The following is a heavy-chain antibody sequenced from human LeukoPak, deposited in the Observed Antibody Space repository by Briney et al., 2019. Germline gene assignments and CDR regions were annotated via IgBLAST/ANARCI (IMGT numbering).Heavy chain of an antibody. CDR3: ARADGDYAYYYYYMDV. J-gene: IGHJ6*03. V-gene: IGHV7-4-1*02. Sequence: ASVKVSCKASGYTFTSYAMNWVRQAPGQGLEWMGWINTNTGNPTYAQGFTGRFVFSLDTSVSTAYLQISSLKAEDTAVYYCARADGDYAYYYYYMDVWGKGTTVTVSS. CDR1: GYTFTSYA. D-gene: IGHD4-17*01. CDR2: INTNTGNP.